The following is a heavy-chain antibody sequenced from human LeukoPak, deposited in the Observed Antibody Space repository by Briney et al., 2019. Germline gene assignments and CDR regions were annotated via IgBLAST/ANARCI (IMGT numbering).Heavy chain of an antibody. CDR3: ARFGLGEHIEVAGIPFDI. J-gene: IGHJ3*02. CDR2: ISPYNGNT. D-gene: IGHD6-19*01. V-gene: IGHV1-18*01. CDR1: GYTFTNYG. Sequence: ASVKVSCKASGYTFTNYGISWVRQAPGQGLEWMGWISPYNGNTNYAQKLQGRVTMTTDTSTSTAYMELRSLRSDDTAVYYCARFGLGEHIEVAGIPFDIWGQGTMVTVSS.